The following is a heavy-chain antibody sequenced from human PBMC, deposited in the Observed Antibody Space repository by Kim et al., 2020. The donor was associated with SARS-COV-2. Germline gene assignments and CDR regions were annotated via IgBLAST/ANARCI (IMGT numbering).Heavy chain of an antibody. J-gene: IGHJ4*02. Sequence: ASVKVSCKASGYTFISYAMHWVCQAPGQRLEWMGWINAGNGKTKYSQKFQGTVTITRDTSASTAYMELSSLRSEDTAVYYCARDGFRMAVAGSTGYFDYWGQGTLVTVSS. CDR2: INAGNGKT. V-gene: IGHV1-3*01. CDR3: ARDGFRMAVAGSTGYFDY. CDR1: GYTFISYA. D-gene: IGHD6-19*01.